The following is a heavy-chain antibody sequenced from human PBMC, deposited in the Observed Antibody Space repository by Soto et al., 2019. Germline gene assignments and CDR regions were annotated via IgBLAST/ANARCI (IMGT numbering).Heavy chain of an antibody. J-gene: IGHJ5*02. CDR2: IGGSGGST. CDR3: ATPPVDTAMVWGSWFDP. CDR1: GFTFSSYA. D-gene: IGHD5-18*01. Sequence: GGSLRLSCAASGFTFSSYAMSWVRQAPGKGLEWVSAIGGSGGSTYYADSVKVRFTMSRDNSKNTLYLQMNSLRAEDTAVYYCATPPVDTAMVWGSWFDPWGQGTLVTVSS. V-gene: IGHV3-23*01.